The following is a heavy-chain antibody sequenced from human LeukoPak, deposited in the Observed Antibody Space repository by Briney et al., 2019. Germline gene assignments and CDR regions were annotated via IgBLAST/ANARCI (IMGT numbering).Heavy chain of an antibody. V-gene: IGHV4-31*11. J-gene: IGHJ6*02. CDR2: IYYSGST. CDR1: GGSFSGYY. CDR3: ARVGIADYGMDV. D-gene: IGHD6-13*01. Sequence: SETLSLTCAVYGGSFSGYYWSWIRQHPGKGLEWIGYIYYSGSTYYNPSLKSRVTISVDTSKNQFSLKLSSVTAADTAVYYCARVGIADYGMDVWGQGTTVTVSS.